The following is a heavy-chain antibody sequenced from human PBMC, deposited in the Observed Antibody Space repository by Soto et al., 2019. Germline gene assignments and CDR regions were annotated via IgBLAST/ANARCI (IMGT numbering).Heavy chain of an antibody. D-gene: IGHD4-17*01. CDR1: GFTFSSYG. CDR2: ISYDGSNK. J-gene: IGHJ6*03. CDR3: AKDPETVYYYYYMDG. Sequence: GGSLRLSCAASGFTFSSYGMHWVRQAPGKGLEWVAVISYDGSNKYYADSVKGRFTISRDNSKNTLYLQMNSLRAEDTAVYYCAKDPETVYYYYYMDGWGKGTTVTVSS. V-gene: IGHV3-30*18.